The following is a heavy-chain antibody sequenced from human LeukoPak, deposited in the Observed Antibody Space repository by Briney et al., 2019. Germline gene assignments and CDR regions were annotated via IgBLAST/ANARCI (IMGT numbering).Heavy chain of an antibody. Sequence: SETLSLTCAVYGGSFSGYYWSWIRQPPGKGLEWIGEINHSGSTSYNPSLKSRVTISVDTSKNQFSLKLSSVTAADTAVYYCARRSRGYCSSTSCSPNWFDPWGQGTLVTVSS. D-gene: IGHD2-2*01. V-gene: IGHV4-34*01. CDR1: GGSFSGYY. J-gene: IGHJ5*02. CDR2: INHSGST. CDR3: ARRSRGYCSSTSCSPNWFDP.